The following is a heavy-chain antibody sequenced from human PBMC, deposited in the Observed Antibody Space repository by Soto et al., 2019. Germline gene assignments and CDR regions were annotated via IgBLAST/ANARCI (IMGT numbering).Heavy chain of an antibody. CDR2: ISPGSRYP. J-gene: IGHJ5*02. V-gene: IGHV3-11*06. D-gene: IGHD2-15*01. Sequence: PGGSLRRCWAGSGFTFGYSYMSWIRQAPGKGLEWLSYISPGSRYPAYADSVKGRFTTSRDNAKRSLYLQMMSLTAEDTAIYYCVRGGGGGLFDPWGQGTMVTVS. CDR1: GFTFGYSY. CDR3: VRGGGGGLFDP.